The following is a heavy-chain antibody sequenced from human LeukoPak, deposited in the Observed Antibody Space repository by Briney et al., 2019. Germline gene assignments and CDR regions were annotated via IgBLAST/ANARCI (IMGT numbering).Heavy chain of an antibody. Sequence: GGSLRLSCAASGFTLYNHAMHWVRQAPGKGLEWLSGISEDGGTTSYADSVKGRFTISRDNSKNSLYLQMNNLRTEDTALYYCAKAAGFWGQGTLVTVSS. J-gene: IGHJ4*02. CDR1: GFTLYNHA. CDR3: AKAAGF. D-gene: IGHD6-25*01. CDR2: ISEDGGTT. V-gene: IGHV3-43*02.